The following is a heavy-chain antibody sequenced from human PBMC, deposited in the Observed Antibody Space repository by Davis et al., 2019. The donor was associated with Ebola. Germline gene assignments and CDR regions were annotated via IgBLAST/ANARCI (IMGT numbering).Heavy chain of an antibody. Sequence: GESLKISCAASGYTFRIHAMSWVRQAPGKGLEWVGRIKPRTAGGTTDYGGLVKGRFTISRDDSRNTMYLQMNSLKTEDTAVYYCTRGFAIVGATPVDYWGQGTLVTVSS. D-gene: IGHD1-26*01. CDR2: IKPRTAGGTT. CDR3: TRGFAIVGATPVDY. V-gene: IGHV3-15*01. CDR1: GYTFRIHA. J-gene: IGHJ4*02.